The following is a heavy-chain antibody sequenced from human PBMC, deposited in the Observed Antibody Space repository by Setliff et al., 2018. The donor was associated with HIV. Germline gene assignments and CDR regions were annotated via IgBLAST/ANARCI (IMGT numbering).Heavy chain of an antibody. D-gene: IGHD3-16*01. V-gene: IGHV3-23*01. CDR1: GFSFSGYS. CDR2: VSGDGDMT. J-gene: IGHJ4*02. CDR3: ARDPASTAYYARFDY. Sequence: GGSLRLSCAASGFSFSGYSMNWVRQTPGKGLEWVAGVSGDGDMTNYADSVKGRFTVSRDNSKNTLFLQISALRGEDTAVYYCARDPASTAYYARFDYWGQGTPVTVSS.